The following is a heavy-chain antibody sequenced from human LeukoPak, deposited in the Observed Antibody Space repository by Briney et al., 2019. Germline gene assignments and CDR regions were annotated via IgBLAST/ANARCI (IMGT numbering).Heavy chain of an antibody. CDR2: IYYSGST. CDR1: GGSISSYY. Sequence: SETLSLTCTVSGGSISSYYWSWLRQPPGKGLEWIGYIYYSGSTNYNPSLKSRVTISVDTSKNQFSLKLSSVTAADTAVYYCARGSRASRWLQLWPYFDYWGQGTLVTVSS. CDR3: ARGSRASRWLQLWPYFDY. D-gene: IGHD5-24*01. J-gene: IGHJ4*02. V-gene: IGHV4-59*01.